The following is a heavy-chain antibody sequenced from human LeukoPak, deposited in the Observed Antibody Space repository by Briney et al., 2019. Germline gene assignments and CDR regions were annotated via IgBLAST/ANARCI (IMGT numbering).Heavy chain of an antibody. CDR1: GFTFDDYA. CDR2: ITWDGDST. J-gene: IGHJ4*02. CDR3: ATHYDFWSGNIHLQNDDY. Sequence: GGSLRLSCAASGFTFDDYAMHWVRQAPGKGLEWVSLITWDGDSTYYADSVKGRFTISRDNSKNYLYLQMNSLRAEDTAVYYCATHYDFWSGNIHLQNDDYWGQGTLVTVSS. V-gene: IGHV3-43D*03. D-gene: IGHD3-3*01.